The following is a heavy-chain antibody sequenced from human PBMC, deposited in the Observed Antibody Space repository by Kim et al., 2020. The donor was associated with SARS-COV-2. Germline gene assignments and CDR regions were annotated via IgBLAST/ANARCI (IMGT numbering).Heavy chain of an antibody. CDR1: GFTFSSYG. J-gene: IGHJ4*02. CDR3: VKGEDIVVVVAPFDY. D-gene: IGHD2-15*01. CDR2: ISYDGSNK. V-gene: IGHV3-30*18. Sequence: GGSLRLSCAASGFTFSSYGMHWVRQAPGKGLEWVAVISYDGSNKYYADSVKGRFTISRDNSKNTLYLQMNSLRAEDTAVYYCVKGEDIVVVVAPFDYWGQGTLVTVSS.